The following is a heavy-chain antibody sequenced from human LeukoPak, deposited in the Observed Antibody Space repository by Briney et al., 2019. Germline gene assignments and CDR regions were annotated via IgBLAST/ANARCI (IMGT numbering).Heavy chain of an antibody. V-gene: IGHV3-30*04. CDR2: ISYDGSNK. D-gene: IGHD1-26*01. J-gene: IGHJ4*02. CDR1: GFTFSSYA. CDR3: ARVLRQWELLIAYFDY. Sequence: GGSLRLSCAASGFTFSSYAMHWVRQAPGKGLEWVAVISYDGSNKYYADSVKGRFTISRDNSKNTLYLQMNSLRAEDAAVYYCARVLRQWELLIAYFDYWGQGTLVTVSS.